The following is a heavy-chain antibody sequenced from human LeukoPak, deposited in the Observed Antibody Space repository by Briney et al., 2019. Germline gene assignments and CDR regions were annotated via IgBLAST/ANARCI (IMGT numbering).Heavy chain of an antibody. D-gene: IGHD6-19*01. V-gene: IGHV4-4*08. CDR3: ARGWMGTSGWVGGGKSMDV. CDR2: IYSTGSP. Sequence: SETLSLTCTVSGGSISNYCWSWIRQPPGKGLEWIGYIYSTGSPNYNPSLKSRVTMSLDTSNNQFSLKLSSVTTTDTAVYYCARGWMGTSGWVGGGKSMDVWGQGTTVTVS. CDR1: GGSISNYC. J-gene: IGHJ6*02.